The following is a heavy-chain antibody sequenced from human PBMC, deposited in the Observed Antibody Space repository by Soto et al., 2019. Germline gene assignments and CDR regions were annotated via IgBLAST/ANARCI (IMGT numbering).Heavy chain of an antibody. J-gene: IGHJ4*02. V-gene: IGHV3-33*01. Sequence: QVPLVESGGGVVQPGRSLRLSCAASGFTFSSYGMHWVRQAPGKGLEWVAVIWYDGSNKYYADSVKGRFTISRDNSKNTLYLQMNSLRAEDTAVYYCAILSYDILTGYYNEDDYWGQGTLVTVSS. CDR2: IWYDGSNK. CDR3: AILSYDILTGYYNEDDY. CDR1: GFTFSSYG. D-gene: IGHD3-9*01.